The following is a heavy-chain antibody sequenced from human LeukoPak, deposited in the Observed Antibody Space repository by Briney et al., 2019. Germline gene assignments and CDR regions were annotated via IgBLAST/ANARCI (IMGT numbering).Heavy chain of an antibody. J-gene: IGHJ6*02. CDR2: ISPNSGGT. Sequence: ASVKVSCKASGYTFTGYYMHWVRQAPGQGLEWMGWISPNSGGTNYAQKFQGRVTMTRDTSISTAYMELSRLRSDDTAVYYCARGDSSSSSYYYYGMDVWGQGTTVTVSS. CDR1: GYTFTGYY. D-gene: IGHD6-6*01. V-gene: IGHV1-2*02. CDR3: ARGDSSSSSYYYYGMDV.